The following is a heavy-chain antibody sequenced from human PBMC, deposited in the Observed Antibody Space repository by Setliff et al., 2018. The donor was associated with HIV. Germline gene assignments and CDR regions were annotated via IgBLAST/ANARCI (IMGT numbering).Heavy chain of an antibody. CDR3: ARDGLEGDMAGRQRTYAFGY. CDR2: ISSSGSTI. Sequence: LRLSCAASGFTFSSYGMHWVRQAPGKGLEWLPYISSSGSTICYADSVKGRFTISRDNAKNSLYLQMNSLRAEDTAVYYCARDGLEGDMAGRQRTYAFGYWGQGTLVTVSS. J-gene: IGHJ4*02. D-gene: IGHD2-15*01. CDR1: GFTFSSYG. V-gene: IGHV3-48*01.